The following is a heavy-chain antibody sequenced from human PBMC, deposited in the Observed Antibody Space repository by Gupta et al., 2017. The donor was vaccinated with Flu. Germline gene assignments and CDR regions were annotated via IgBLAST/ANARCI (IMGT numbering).Heavy chain of an antibody. CDR2: IYTSGST. V-gene: IGHV4-61*02. J-gene: IGHJ6*02. CDR3: ARLGVFWSGSVGMDV. Sequence: QVQLQESGPGLVKPSQTLPLTCTVSGGSINRGSYFWTWIRQPAGKGLEWIGRIYTSGSTNYNPSLESRVSISVDTSKNQFSLKLTSVTAADTAIYYCARLGVFWSGSVGMDVWGQGTTVTVSS. D-gene: IGHD3-3*01. CDR1: GGSINRGSYF.